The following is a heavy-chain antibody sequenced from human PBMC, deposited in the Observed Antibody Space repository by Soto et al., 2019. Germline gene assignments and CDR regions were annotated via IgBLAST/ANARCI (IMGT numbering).Heavy chain of an antibody. V-gene: IGHV4-4*02. CDR1: GGSISSGNW. CDR3: ARNVRYYIDY. CDR2: IYHSGIT. J-gene: IGHJ4*02. Sequence: QVLLQESGPGLVKPSGTLSLTCAVSGGSISSGNWWSWVRQSPGKELEWIGEIYHSGITNYNPSLKSRVTISVDNADNQLSLSLNSVTAADTAVYYCARNVRYYIDYWGQGTLVTVSS.